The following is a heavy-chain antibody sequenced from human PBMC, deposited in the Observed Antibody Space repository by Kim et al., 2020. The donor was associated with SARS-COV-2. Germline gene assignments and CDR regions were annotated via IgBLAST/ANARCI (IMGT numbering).Heavy chain of an antibody. J-gene: IGHJ4*02. V-gene: IGHV4-39*01. D-gene: IGHD6-6*01. CDR3: ARRAYSSSTTFYFDY. Sequence: SETLSLTCTVSGGSISSNNYYWGWIRQPPGNGLEWIGSIYYSGSTYYNPSLESRVTISVDTSKNQFSLKLSSVTATDTGVYYCARRAYSSSTTFYFDYWGQGTLVTVSS. CDR1: GGSISSNNYY. CDR2: IYYSGST.